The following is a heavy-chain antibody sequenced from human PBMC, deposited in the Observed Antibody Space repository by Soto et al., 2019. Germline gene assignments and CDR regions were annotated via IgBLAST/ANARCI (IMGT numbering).Heavy chain of an antibody. D-gene: IGHD6-13*01. CDR1: GESFSGYY. CDR3: ARSYGSSWYMTFDY. V-gene: IGHV4-34*01. Sequence: QVQLQQWGAGLLKPSETLSLTCAVYGESFSGYYWSWIRQPPGKGLEWIGEINHSGSTNYNPSLKTRVTIAVDTSRNRFSLKLSSVTAADAAVYYCARSYGSSWYMTFDYWRQGTLVTVSS. J-gene: IGHJ4*02. CDR2: INHSGST.